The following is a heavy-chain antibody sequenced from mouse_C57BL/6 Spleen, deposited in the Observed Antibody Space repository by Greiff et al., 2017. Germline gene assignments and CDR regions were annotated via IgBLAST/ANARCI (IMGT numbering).Heavy chain of an antibody. J-gene: IGHJ2*01. CDR3: ALYGNFDY. Sequence: VQLQQPGAELVKPGASVKLSCKASGYTFTSYWMQWVKQRPGQGLEWIGEIDPSDSYTNYNQKFKGKATLTVDTSSSTAYMQLSSLTSEDSAVYYCALYGNFDYWGQGTTLTVSS. CDR2: IDPSDSYT. D-gene: IGHD2-1*01. V-gene: IGHV1-50*01. CDR1: GYTFTSYW.